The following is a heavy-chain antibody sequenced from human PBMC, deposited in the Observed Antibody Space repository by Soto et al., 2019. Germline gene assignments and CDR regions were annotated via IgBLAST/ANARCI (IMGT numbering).Heavy chain of an antibody. V-gene: IGHV3-48*03. CDR2: ISASGDTV. CDR1: GLPSTGFE. CDR3: ADLSVTVVTAIDV. Sequence: GGSLRLSCVASGLPSTGFEMNWVRQAPGKGLEWVSYISASGDTVYYADSVKGRFTISRDNAKNTLYLEMNSLRAEDSAVYYCADLSVTVVTAIDVWGQGTTVTVSS. D-gene: IGHD4-17*01. J-gene: IGHJ3*01.